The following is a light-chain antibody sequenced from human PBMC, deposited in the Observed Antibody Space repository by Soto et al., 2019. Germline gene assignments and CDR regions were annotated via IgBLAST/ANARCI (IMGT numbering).Light chain of an antibody. CDR1: QSVRSN. J-gene: IGKJ2*01. CDR2: GAS. CDR3: QQYNEWART. Sequence: EIVMTQSPATLSVSPGERATLSCRASQSVRSNLAWYQQKLGQAPRLLIYGASTRATGIPARFSGSGSGTEFTLTISRLQCEDFAIFYCQQYNEWARTFGQGTKL. V-gene: IGKV3-15*01.